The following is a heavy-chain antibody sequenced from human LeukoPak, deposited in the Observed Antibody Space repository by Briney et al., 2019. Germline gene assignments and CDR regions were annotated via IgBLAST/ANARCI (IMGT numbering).Heavy chain of an antibody. CDR2: ISYDGTDK. V-gene: IGHV3-30*04. Sequence: PGGSLRLSCAASEVTFRNYAVHWVRQVPGKGLEWVAVISYDGTDKYYADSVKGRFTISRDNSKSTLYLQMDSLRAEDTAVYYCASPNSMAGTHYFHYWGQGTLVTVSS. CDR3: ASPNSMAGTHYFHY. CDR1: EVTFRNYA. J-gene: IGHJ4*02. D-gene: IGHD6-19*01.